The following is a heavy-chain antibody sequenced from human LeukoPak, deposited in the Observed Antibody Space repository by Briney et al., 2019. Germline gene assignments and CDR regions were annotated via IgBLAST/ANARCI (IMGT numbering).Heavy chain of an antibody. Sequence: KPSETLSLTCTVSGVSISPFYWSWIRPPPGKGLEWIGYIHYGGSTNYNPSLTSRGTISLDTSKNQFSLKMNSVTTADTAVYYCARVASSVMDYRGQGILVTVSS. CDR1: GVSISPFY. CDR2: IHYGGST. V-gene: IGHV4-59*01. CDR3: ARVASSVMDY. D-gene: IGHD2-8*01. J-gene: IGHJ4*02.